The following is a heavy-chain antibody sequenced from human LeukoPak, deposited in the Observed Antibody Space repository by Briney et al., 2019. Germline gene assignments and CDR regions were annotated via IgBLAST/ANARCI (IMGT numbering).Heavy chain of an antibody. CDR1: GGSISSGGYS. Sequence: SQTLSLTCAVSGGSISSGGYSWSWIRQPPGKGLEWIGYIYHSGSTYYNPSLKSRVTISVDTSKNQFSLKLSSVTAADTAVYYCARAPRYDILVGLNAFDIWGQGTMVTVSS. V-gene: IGHV4-30-2*05. CDR3: ARAPRYDILVGLNAFDI. CDR2: IYHSGST. D-gene: IGHD3-9*01. J-gene: IGHJ3*02.